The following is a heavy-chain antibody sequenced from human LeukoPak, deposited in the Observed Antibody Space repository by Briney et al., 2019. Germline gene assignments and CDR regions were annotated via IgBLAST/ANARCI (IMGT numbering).Heavy chain of an antibody. CDR2: ISWNSGNI. CDR3: ARDSPRGYSGYAHFDY. J-gene: IGHJ4*02. Sequence: PGRSLRLSCAASGFTFDDYAMHWVRQAPGKGLEWVSGISWNSGNIDYADSVKGRFTISRDNAQTSLYLQMNSLRAEDTAVYYCARDSPRGYSGYAHFDYWGQGTLVTVSS. V-gene: IGHV3-9*01. CDR1: GFTFDDYA. D-gene: IGHD5-12*01.